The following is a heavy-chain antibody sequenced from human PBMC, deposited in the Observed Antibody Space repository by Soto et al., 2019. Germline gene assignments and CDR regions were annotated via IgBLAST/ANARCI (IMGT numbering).Heavy chain of an antibody. CDR2: IYSGGST. CDR3: ARDSATGRGYYYGMDV. J-gene: IGHJ6*02. V-gene: IGHV3-53*01. D-gene: IGHD2-15*01. Sequence: RRLSCAASGFTVSSNYMSWVRQAPGKGLEWVSVIYSGGSTYYADSVKGRFTISRDNSKNTLYLQMNSLRAEDTAVYYCARDSATGRGYYYGMDVWGQGTTVTVSS. CDR1: GFTVSSNY.